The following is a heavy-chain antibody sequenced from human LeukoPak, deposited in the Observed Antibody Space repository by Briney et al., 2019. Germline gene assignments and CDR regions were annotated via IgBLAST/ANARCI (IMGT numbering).Heavy chain of an antibody. D-gene: IGHD3-3*01. J-gene: IGHJ4*02. V-gene: IGHV3-7*01. Sequence: GGSLRLSCAASGFTFSSYWMSWVRQAPGKGLEWVANIKKDGSDKYYVDSVKGRFTISRDNAKNSLYLQMNSLRAEDTAVYYWAGFFDFWSGYSSIRYWGQGTLVTVPS. CDR3: AGFFDFWSGYSSIRY. CDR1: GFTFSSYW. CDR2: IKKDGSDK.